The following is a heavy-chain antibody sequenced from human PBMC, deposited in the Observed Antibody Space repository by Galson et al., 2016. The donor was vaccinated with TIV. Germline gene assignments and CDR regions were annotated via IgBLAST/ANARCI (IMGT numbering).Heavy chain of an antibody. CDR3: ARQITVGGVIVIGNGVDV. CDR2: INPNSGGT. J-gene: IGHJ6*02. CDR1: GYTFIGYY. Sequence: SVKVSCKASGYTFIGYYIHWLRQAPGQGLEWMGWINPNSGGTDYAQKSQGRVTMTRDTSITTAYMELSSLRSDDTALYYCARQITVGGVIVIGNGVDVWGQGTTVTVSS. V-gene: IGHV1-2*02. D-gene: IGHD3-16*02.